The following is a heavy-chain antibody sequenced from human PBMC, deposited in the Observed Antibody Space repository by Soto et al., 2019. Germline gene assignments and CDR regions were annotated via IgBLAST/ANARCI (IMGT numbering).Heavy chain of an antibody. CDR1: DGSLTEYH. J-gene: IGHJ5*02. V-gene: IGHV4-34*01. Sequence: SETLSLTCVVYDGSLTEYHWSWVRQTPGKGLEWIGEVSHHGTSHYNPSLGSRVIMSFDTSKDQFSLTLQSVTAADTGIYYCARGQSAVDVFFPTPVPFEPWGQGTLVTVSS. CDR2: VSHHGTS. CDR3: ARGQSAVDVFFPTPVPFEP. D-gene: IGHD1-1*01.